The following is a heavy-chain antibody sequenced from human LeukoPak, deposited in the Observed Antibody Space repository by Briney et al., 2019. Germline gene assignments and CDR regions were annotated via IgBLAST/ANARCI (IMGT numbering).Heavy chain of an antibody. CDR1: GFTFSSYS. CDR2: ISSSSSTI. D-gene: IGHD5-24*01. CDR3: TPHRDGNFPFDY. Sequence: QPGGSLRLSCAASGFTFSSYSMNWVRQAPGKGLEWVSYISSSSSTIYYADSVKGRFTISRDSAKNSLYLQMNSLRDEDTAVYYCTPHRDGNFPFDYWGQGTLVTVSP. J-gene: IGHJ4*02. V-gene: IGHV3-48*02.